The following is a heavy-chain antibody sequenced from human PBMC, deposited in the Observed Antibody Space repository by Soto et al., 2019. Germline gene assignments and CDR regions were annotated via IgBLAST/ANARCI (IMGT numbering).Heavy chain of an antibody. J-gene: IGHJ4*02. Sequence: SETLSLTCTVSGGSISSYYWSWIRQPPGKGLEWIGYIYYSGSTNYNPSLKSRVTISVDTSKNQFSLKLSSVTAADTAVYYCARGSGVSGWYLWGQGTLVTVSS. CDR1: GGSISSYY. V-gene: IGHV4-59*01. CDR3: ARGSGVSGWYL. CDR2: IYYSGST. D-gene: IGHD6-19*01.